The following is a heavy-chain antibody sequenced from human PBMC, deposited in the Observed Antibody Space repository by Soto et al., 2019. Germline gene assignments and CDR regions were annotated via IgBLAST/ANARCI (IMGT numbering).Heavy chain of an antibody. J-gene: IGHJ4*02. CDR3: AVTTVTTPPSFDY. Sequence: GGSLRLSCAASGFTFSSYSMNWVRQAPGKGLEWVSSISSSSSYIYYADSVKGRFTISRDNAKNSLYLQMNSLRAEDTAVYYCAVTTVTTPPSFDYWGQGTLVTVSS. CDR2: ISSSSSYI. CDR1: GFTFSSYS. V-gene: IGHV3-21*01. D-gene: IGHD4-4*01.